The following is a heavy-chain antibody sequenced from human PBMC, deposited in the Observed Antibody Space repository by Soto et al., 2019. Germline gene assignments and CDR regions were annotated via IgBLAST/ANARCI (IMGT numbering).Heavy chain of an antibody. D-gene: IGHD6-13*01. CDR1: GGSISSYY. V-gene: IGHV4-59*08. CDR2: IYYSGST. J-gene: IGHJ4*02. CDR3: ARQSIAAAGSFDY. Sequence: SETLSLTCTVSGGSISSYYWSWIRQPPGKGLEWIGYIYYSGSTNYNPSLKSRVTISVDTSKNQFSLKLSSVTAADTAVYYCARQSIAAAGSFDYWGQGTLVTVSS.